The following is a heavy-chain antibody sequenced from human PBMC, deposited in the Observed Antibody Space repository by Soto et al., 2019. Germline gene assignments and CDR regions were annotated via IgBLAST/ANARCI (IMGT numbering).Heavy chain of an antibody. CDR1: GGSMSSDS. Sequence: SETLCLTCTGSGGSMSSDSWTGIRQPPGKGLEWIGFKYYSGRSTYNPSLKNRATISLDTSENQFSLELTSVTAADTAVYYCARSPLGTAYLHYYHMDVWGEGTTVTVSS. CDR2: KYYSGRS. V-gene: IGHV4-59*01. J-gene: IGHJ6*03. CDR3: ARSPLGTAYLHYYHMDV. D-gene: IGHD1-1*01.